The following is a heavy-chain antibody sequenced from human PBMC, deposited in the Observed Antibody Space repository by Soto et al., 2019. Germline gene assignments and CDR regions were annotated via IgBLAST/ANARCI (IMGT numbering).Heavy chain of an antibody. Sequence: EVQLLESGGGLVQPGGSLRLSCAASGFTFSSYAMSWVRQAPGKGLEWVSATSGSGGSTYYADSVKGRFTISRDNSKNTLYLQMNSLRAEDTAVYYCAKDVNYYDSSGYSWGQGTLVTVSS. CDR3: AKDVNYYDSSGYS. D-gene: IGHD3-22*01. CDR2: TSGSGGST. CDR1: GFTFSSYA. J-gene: IGHJ5*02. V-gene: IGHV3-23*01.